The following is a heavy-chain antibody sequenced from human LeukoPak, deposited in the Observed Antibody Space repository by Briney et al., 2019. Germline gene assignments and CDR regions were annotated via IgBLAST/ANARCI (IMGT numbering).Heavy chain of an antibody. CDR2: IYYSGST. J-gene: IGHJ4*02. CDR1: GGSISSYY. Sequence: SETLSLTCTVSGGSISSYYWSWIRQPPGKGLEWIGYIYYSGSTNYNPSLKSRVTISVDTSKNQFSLKLSSVTAADTAVYCCARGHYGSGSHFDYWGQGTLVTVSS. CDR3: ARGHYGSGSHFDY. V-gene: IGHV4-59*01. D-gene: IGHD3-10*01.